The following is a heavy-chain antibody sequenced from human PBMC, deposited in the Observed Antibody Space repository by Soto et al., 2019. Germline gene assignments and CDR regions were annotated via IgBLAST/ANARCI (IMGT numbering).Heavy chain of an antibody. CDR3: ARAPMVLSRSYFDS. J-gene: IGHJ4*02. Sequence: QVHLRESDPGLVKPSETLSLSCTVSGGSISNFYWSWIRQPPGKGLEWIGYISYSGNTNYNPSLKSRVSISVDTSKNQLSLNLTSVTAADTAVYYCARAPMVLSRSYFDSWGQGTPVTVSS. CDR2: ISYSGNT. D-gene: IGHD2-8*01. CDR1: GGSISNFY. V-gene: IGHV4-59*01.